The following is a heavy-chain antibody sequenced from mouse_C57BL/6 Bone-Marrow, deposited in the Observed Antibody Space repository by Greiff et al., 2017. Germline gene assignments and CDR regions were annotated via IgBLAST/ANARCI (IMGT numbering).Heavy chain of an antibody. D-gene: IGHD1-1*01. CDR1: GFTFSSYG. CDR2: ISSGGSYT. Sequence: EVQGVESGGDLVKPGGSLKLSCAASGFTFSSYGMSWVRQTPDKRLEWVGNISSGGSYTYYPDSVKGRFIISRDNANNTLYLQMSSLKSEDTAMYYCARPAVLRSYFDYWGQGTTLTVSS. J-gene: IGHJ2*01. V-gene: IGHV5-6*01. CDR3: ARPAVLRSYFDY.